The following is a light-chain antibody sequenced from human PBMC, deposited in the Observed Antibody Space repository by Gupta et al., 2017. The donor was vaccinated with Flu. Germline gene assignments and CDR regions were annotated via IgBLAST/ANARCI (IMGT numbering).Light chain of an antibody. Sequence: IVLTHSPGTLSLSPGERATLSCRASQSVSSTYLAWYQQKPGQAPRLLIYGASSRATGIPDRFSGSGSGTDFTLTISRLEPEDSAVYYCQQYGSSEITFGGGTKVEIK. CDR2: GAS. CDR3: QQYGSSEIT. CDR1: QSVSSTY. J-gene: IGKJ4*01. V-gene: IGKV3-20*01.